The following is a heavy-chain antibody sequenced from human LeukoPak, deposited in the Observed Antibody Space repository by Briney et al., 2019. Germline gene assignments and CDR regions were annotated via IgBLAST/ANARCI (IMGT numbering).Heavy chain of an antibody. CDR1: GGSFSGYY. V-gene: IGHV4-34*01. CDR2: INHSGST. J-gene: IGHJ4*02. CDR3: ARLRVDYYDSSGAPADY. Sequence: TSETLSLTCAVYGGSFSGYYWSWIRQPPGKGLEWIGEINHSGSTNYNPSPKSRVTISVDTSKNQFSLKLSSVTAADTAVYYCARLRVDYYDSSGAPADYWGQGTLVTVSS. D-gene: IGHD3-22*01.